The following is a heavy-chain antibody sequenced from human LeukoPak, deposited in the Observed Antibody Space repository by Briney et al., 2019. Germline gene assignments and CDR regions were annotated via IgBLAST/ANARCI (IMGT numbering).Heavy chain of an antibody. CDR1: RFTFDDYI. V-gene: IGHV3-43*01. CDR2: ISWDGETT. Sequence: GGSLRLSCAASRFTFDDYIMHWVRQAPGKGLELVSLISWDGETTYYADSVKGRFTTSRDNSKNSLYLQMNSLRSEDTALYYCAKARGLIGGAFDIWGQGTMVTVSS. J-gene: IGHJ3*02. D-gene: IGHD3-22*01. CDR3: AKARGLIGGAFDI.